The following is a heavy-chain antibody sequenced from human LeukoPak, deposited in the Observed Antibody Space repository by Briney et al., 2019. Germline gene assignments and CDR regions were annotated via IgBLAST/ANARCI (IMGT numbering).Heavy chain of an antibody. CDR2: IYTSGST. J-gene: IGHJ4*02. CDR1: GGSISSYY. Sequence: SETLSLTCTVSGGSISSYYWSWIRQPAGKGLEWIGRIYTSGSTNYNPSLKSRVTMSVDTSKNQFSLKLSSVTAADTAVYYCARSALAVAGVTRVTLPAVLWGQGTLVTVSS. CDR3: ARSALAVAGVTRVTLPAVL. D-gene: IGHD6-19*01. V-gene: IGHV4-4*07.